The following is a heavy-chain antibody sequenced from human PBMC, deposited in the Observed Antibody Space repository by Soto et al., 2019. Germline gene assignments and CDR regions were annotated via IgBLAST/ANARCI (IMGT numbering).Heavy chain of an antibody. CDR3: AREYCISTSCYGSDF. J-gene: IGHJ4*02. Sequence: QVQLVQSGAEVQNPGASVKVSCKASGYTFTDYGISWVRQAPGQGLEWMGWISTHNGDTKYARNPQGRLIMTTDTSTTTAYMELTSLRSDDTAVYYCAREYCISTSCYGSDFWGRGTLVTVSS. D-gene: IGHD2-2*01. CDR2: ISTHNGDT. V-gene: IGHV1-18*01. CDR1: GYTFTDYG.